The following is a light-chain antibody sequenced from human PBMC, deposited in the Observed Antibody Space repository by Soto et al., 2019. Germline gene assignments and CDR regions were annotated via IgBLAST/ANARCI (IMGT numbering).Light chain of an antibody. Sequence: QSVLTQPPSAPGTPGQRVTISCSGTSTNIGRNPVYWYQQLPGTAPKLLIYGNDQRPSGVPDRFSGSKSGASASLAISGLRSEDEADYYCAAWDDSLSGVVFGGGTKVTVL. CDR1: STNIGRNP. CDR3: AAWDDSLSGVV. V-gene: IGLV1-47*02. J-gene: IGLJ2*01. CDR2: GND.